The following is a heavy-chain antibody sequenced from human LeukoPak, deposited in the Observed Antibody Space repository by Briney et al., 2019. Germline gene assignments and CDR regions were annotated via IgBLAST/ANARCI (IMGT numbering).Heavy chain of an antibody. J-gene: IGHJ6*02. CDR3: ARDPGLYCSSTSCSPDYGMDV. CDR1: GGSISSYY. V-gene: IGHV4-4*07. Sequence: SETLSLTCTVSGGSISSYYWSWIRQPAGKGLEWIGRIYTGGSTNYNPSLKSRVTMSVDTSKNQFSLKLSSVTAADTAVYYCARDPGLYCSSTSCSPDYGMDVWGQRTTVTVSS. CDR2: IYTGGST. D-gene: IGHD2-2*01.